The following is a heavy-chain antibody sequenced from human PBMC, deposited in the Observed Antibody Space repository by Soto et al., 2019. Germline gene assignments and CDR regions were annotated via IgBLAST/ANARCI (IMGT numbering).Heavy chain of an antibody. J-gene: IGHJ4*02. CDR2: IHSSGTT. CDR3: ARASLEPTLRFFDS. Sequence: PSETLSLTCTVSAGSLDSDAYYWNWIRQHPAKGLEWIGYIHSSGTTHYNPSLESRASLSLDMSKHQFSLSLTSVTAADTAVYFCARASLEPTLRFFDSWGQGALVTVSS. CDR1: AGSLDSDAYY. V-gene: IGHV4-31*03. D-gene: IGHD1-1*01.